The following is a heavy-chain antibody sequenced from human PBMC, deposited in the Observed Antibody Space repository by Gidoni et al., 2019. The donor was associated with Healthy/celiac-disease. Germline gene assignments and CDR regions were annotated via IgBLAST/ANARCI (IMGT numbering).Heavy chain of an antibody. CDR3: ARVGGCSGGSCYVGDAFDI. D-gene: IGHD2-15*01. CDR1: GFTFSSYE. J-gene: IGHJ3*02. Sequence: EVQLVESGGGLVHPGGALRLSCAASGFTFSSYEMNWVRQAPGKGREWVSYISSSGSTIYYADSVKGRFTISRDNAKNSLYLQMNSLRAEDTAVYYCARVGGCSGGSCYVGDAFDIWGQGTMVTVSS. CDR2: ISSSGSTI. V-gene: IGHV3-48*03.